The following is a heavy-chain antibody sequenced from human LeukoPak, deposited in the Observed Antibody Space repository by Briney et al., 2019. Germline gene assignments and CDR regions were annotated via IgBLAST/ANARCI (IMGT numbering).Heavy chain of an antibody. CDR3: ASVRGYSSGWYASGFDP. D-gene: IGHD6-19*01. CDR1: GGSITRDW. CDR2: IYHTGTN. J-gene: IGHJ5*02. Sequence: SGTLSLTCAVSGGSITRDWWSWVRQPPGKGLEWIGEIYHTGTNNYSPSLKSRVTISVDNSKNQFSLTLSSVTAADTAVYYCASVRGYSSGWYASGFDPWGQGTLVTVSS. V-gene: IGHV4-4*02.